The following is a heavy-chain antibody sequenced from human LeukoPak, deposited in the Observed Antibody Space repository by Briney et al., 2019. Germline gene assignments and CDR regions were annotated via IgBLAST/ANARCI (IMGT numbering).Heavy chain of an antibody. CDR1: GFTFSSYG. V-gene: IGHV3-30*03. D-gene: IGHD3/OR15-3a*01. Sequence: PGGSLRLSCAASGFTFSSYGMHWVRQAPGKGLEWVAVISYDGSNKCYADSVKGRFTISRDNSKNTLYLQMNSLRAEDTAVYYCAMGTGLDAFDIWGQGTMVTVSS. CDR2: ISYDGSNK. CDR3: AMGTGLDAFDI. J-gene: IGHJ3*02.